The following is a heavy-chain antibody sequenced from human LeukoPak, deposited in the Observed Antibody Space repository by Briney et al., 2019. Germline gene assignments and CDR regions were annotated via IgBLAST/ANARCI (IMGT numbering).Heavy chain of an antibody. V-gene: IGHV3-48*03. CDR1: GFTFRSYA. Sequence: GGSLRLSCAASGFTFRSYAMSWVRQAPGKGLEWVSYINSGGSAIYYADSVKGRFTISRDNAKNSLYLQMNSLRADDTAVYYCARGGSYVHYWGQGTLVTVSS. CDR3: ARGGSYVHY. J-gene: IGHJ4*02. D-gene: IGHD1-26*01. CDR2: INSGGSAI.